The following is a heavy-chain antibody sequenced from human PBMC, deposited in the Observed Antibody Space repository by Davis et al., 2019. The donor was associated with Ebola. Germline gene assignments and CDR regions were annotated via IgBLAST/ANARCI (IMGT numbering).Heavy chain of an antibody. CDR1: AGTFSSYA. CDR3: AREGGYSSGWPYFDN. V-gene: IGHV1-69*06. J-gene: IGHJ4*02. CDR2: IIPILGPG. Sequence: AASVMVFCNASAGTFSSYAISWVRQAPGQGLEWMGGIIPILGPGNYGQKFQGRVTITADKSTSTAYMELSSLRYEDTAVYYCAREGGYSSGWPYFDNWGQGTLVTVSS. D-gene: IGHD6-19*01.